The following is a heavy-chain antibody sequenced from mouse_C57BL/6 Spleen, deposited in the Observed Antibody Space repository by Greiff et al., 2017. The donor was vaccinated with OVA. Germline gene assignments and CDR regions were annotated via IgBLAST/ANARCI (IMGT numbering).Heavy chain of an antibody. D-gene: IGHD2-3*01. CDR3: AREYDGYFDY. Sequence: DVQLQESGPGLVKPSQSLSLTCSVTGYSITSGYYWNWIRQFPGNKLEWMGYISYDGSNNYNPSLKNRISITRDTSKNQFFLKLNSVTTEDTATYYCAREYDGYFDYWGQGTTLTVSS. CDR2: ISYDGSN. J-gene: IGHJ2*01. V-gene: IGHV3-6*01. CDR1: GYSITSGYY.